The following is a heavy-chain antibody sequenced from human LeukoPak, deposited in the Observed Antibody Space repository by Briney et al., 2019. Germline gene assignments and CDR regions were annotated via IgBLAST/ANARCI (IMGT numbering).Heavy chain of an antibody. D-gene: IGHD3-22*01. CDR3: AGRNEYYYDSSGYTLTNWFDP. CDR1: GFTFSSYS. CDR2: ISSSSSYI. J-gene: IGHJ5*02. Sequence: TGGSLRLSCAASGFTFSSYSMNWVRQAPGKGLEWVSSISSSSSYIYYADSVEGRFTISRDNAKNSLYLQMNSLRAEDTAVYYCAGRNEYYYDSSGYTLTNWFDPWGQGTLVTVSS. V-gene: IGHV3-21*01.